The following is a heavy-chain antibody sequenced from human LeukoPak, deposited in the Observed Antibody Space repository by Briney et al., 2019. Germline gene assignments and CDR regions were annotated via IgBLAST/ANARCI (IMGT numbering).Heavy chain of an antibody. CDR3: AIGGYCSSTSSYLSYGMDV. V-gene: IGHV1-8*01. CDR1: GYTFTSYD. J-gene: IGHJ6*02. Sequence: ASVKVSCKASGYTFTSYDINWVRQATGQGLEWMGWMNPNSGNTGYAQKFQGRVTMTRNTSISTAYMELSSLRSEDTAVYYCAIGGYCSSTSSYLSYGMDVWGQGTTVTVSS. D-gene: IGHD2-2*01. CDR2: MNPNSGNT.